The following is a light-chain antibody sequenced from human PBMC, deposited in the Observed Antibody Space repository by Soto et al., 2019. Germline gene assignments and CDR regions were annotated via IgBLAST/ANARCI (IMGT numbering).Light chain of an antibody. CDR2: DVS. Sequence: QSALTQPASVSGSPGQSITISCTGTSSDIGGYNFVSWYQQHPDKAPKLVIYDVSGRPSGVSDRFSGSKSGNTASLTISGLLAEDEADYYCGSYTSSDTRVFGGGTKVTVL. J-gene: IGLJ3*02. V-gene: IGLV2-14*01. CDR1: SSDIGGYNF. CDR3: GSYTSSDTRV.